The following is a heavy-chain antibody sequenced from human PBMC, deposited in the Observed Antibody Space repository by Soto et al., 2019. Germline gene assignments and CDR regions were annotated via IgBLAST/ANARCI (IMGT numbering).Heavy chain of an antibody. D-gene: IGHD6-13*01. Sequence: EVQLLESGGGLVQPGGSLRLSCAASGFSFSSYAMSWVRQAPGKGLEWVSGISGTGGSTYYADSVKGRFTISRDNSKNTLFLQMNSLRAEDTALYYCAKGAGIAAPYCFDYWGQGTPVTVSS. V-gene: IGHV3-23*01. CDR2: ISGTGGST. CDR1: GFSFSSYA. J-gene: IGHJ4*02. CDR3: AKGAGIAAPYCFDY.